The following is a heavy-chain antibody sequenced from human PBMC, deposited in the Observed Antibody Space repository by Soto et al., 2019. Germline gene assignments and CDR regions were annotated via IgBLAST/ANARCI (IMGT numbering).Heavy chain of an antibody. CDR3: ARLERNYYGSGSYDY. Sequence: QVQLQESGPGLVKPSQTLSLTCTVSGGSISSGGYYWSRIRQHPGKGLEWIGYINYSGSTYYNPSLKSRITISVDTSKNQFSLKLSSVTAADTAVYYCARLERNYYGSGSYDYWGQGTLVTVSS. CDR1: GGSISSGGYY. D-gene: IGHD3-10*01. CDR2: INYSGST. J-gene: IGHJ4*02. V-gene: IGHV4-31*03.